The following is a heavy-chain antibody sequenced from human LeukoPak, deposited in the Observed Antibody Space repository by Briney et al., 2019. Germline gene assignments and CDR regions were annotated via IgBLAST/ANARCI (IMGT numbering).Heavy chain of an antibody. Sequence: SETLSLTCTVSGGSISSYYWSWIRQPPGKGLEWIGTIYYSGTTYYNPSLKSRVTISVDTSKNQFSLNLSSVTAADTAVYYCARQKGNFDYWGQGTLVTVSS. V-gene: IGHV4-59*04. CDR3: ARQKGNFDY. CDR2: IYYSGTT. J-gene: IGHJ4*02. D-gene: IGHD3-10*01. CDR1: GGSISSYY.